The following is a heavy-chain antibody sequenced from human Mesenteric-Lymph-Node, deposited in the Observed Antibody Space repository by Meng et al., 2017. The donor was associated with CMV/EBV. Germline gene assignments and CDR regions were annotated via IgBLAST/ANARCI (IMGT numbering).Heavy chain of an antibody. V-gene: IGHV3-23*01. CDR2: IRGSDDTS. D-gene: IGHD1-7*01. J-gene: IGHJ5*02. Sequence: GESLKISCAASGFTFSSYAMTWVRQAAGKGLEWVSTIRGSDDTSYYADSVKGRFTVSRDNSKSTMYMQMNGLRGEDTAIYYCARGNTWNYVGGTWGQGTLVTVSS. CDR1: GFTFSSYA. CDR3: ARGNTWNYVGGT.